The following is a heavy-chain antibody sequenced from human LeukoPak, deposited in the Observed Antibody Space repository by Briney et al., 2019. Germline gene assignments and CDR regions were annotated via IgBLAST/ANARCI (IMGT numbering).Heavy chain of an antibody. Sequence: ASVKVSCEASGYTLTSYGINWVRQAPGQGLEWMGWISTQSGNTNYAQKVQGRLTLTTDRSTNTAYMELRSLRSDDTAVYYCARGAYGDKWGQGTMVTVSS. CDR1: GYTLTSYG. J-gene: IGHJ4*02. V-gene: IGHV1-18*01. CDR3: ARGAYGDK. CDR2: ISTQSGNT. D-gene: IGHD4-17*01.